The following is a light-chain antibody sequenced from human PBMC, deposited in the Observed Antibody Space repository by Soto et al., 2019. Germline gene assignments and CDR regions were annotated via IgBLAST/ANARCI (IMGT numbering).Light chain of an antibody. CDR3: QQRYDWPIT. CDR2: AAS. CDR1: QSVSGY. J-gene: IGKJ5*01. Sequence: EIVLTQSPVTLSLSPGERATLFCRASQSVSGYLAWYQQRPGQAPRLLIYAASYRATGIPARFSGSGSGTDFTLTISSLEPEDFAVYYCQQRYDWPITFGQGTRLEI. V-gene: IGKV3-11*01.